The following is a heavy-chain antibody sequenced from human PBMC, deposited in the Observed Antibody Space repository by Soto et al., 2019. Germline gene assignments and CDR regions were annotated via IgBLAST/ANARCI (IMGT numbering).Heavy chain of an antibody. CDR3: ARRGYDILTGSHGMDV. J-gene: IGHJ6*02. D-gene: IGHD3-9*01. Sequence: KFQGRVTITRDTSASTAYMDLSSLRSEDTAVYYCARRGYDILTGSHGMDVWGQGTTVTVSS. V-gene: IGHV1-3*01.